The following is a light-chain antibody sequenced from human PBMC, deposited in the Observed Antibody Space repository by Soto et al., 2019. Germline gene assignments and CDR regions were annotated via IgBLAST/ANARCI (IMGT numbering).Light chain of an antibody. Sequence: DIVMTQTPLSLSVTLGQPASISCKSNQSVLDSDGKTYLFWYLQRPRQPPQPLIYEVAHRFSGVPDRFSGSGSGTDFTLNTSRVEAEDVGVYYCMQSIQLPLTFGGGTKVEIK. CDR3: MQSIQLPLT. J-gene: IGKJ4*01. CDR1: QSVLDSDGKTY. V-gene: IGKV2D-29*01. CDR2: EVA.